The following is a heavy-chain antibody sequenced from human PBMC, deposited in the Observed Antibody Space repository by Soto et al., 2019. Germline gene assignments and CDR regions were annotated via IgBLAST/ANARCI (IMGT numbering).Heavy chain of an antibody. D-gene: IGHD1-1*01. Sequence: SETLSLTCTVSGGSISSGGYYWGWIRQQPGKGLEWIGNIYYSGSPYYNASLKRRVIISVDTSKNQCSLKLTSVTPADTAVYYCAKGRENWNGYWGQGTLVTVS. CDR1: GGSISSGGYY. J-gene: IGHJ4*02. CDR2: IYYSGSP. CDR3: AKGRENWNGY. V-gene: IGHV4-31*03.